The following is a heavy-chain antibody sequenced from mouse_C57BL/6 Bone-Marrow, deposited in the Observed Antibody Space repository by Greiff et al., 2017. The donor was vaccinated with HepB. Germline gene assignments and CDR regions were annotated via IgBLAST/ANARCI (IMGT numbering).Heavy chain of an antibody. CDR1: GFSLTSYG. CDR2: IWGGGST. J-gene: IGHJ3*01. D-gene: IGHD2-2*01. CDR3: ARYGYDDGAWFAY. Sequence: VQRVESGPGLVAPSQSLSITCTVSGFSLTSYGVDWVRQPPGKGLEWLGVIWGGGSTNYKSALMSRLRISKDNSKSQVFLKMNSLQTDDTAMYYCARYGYDDGAWFAYWGQGTLVTVSA. V-gene: IGHV2-9*01.